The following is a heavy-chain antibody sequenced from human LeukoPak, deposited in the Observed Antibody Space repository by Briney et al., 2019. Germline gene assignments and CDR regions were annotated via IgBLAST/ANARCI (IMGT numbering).Heavy chain of an antibody. CDR1: GGSISSGGYY. V-gene: IGHV4-30-2*01. Sequence: SETLSLTCTVSGGSISSGGYYWSWIRQPPGKGLEWIGYIYHSGSTYYNPSLKSRVTISVDRSKNQFSLKLSSVTAADTAVYYCAREGGILTGYSLPDYWGQGTLVTVSS. D-gene: IGHD3-9*01. CDR2: IYHSGST. J-gene: IGHJ4*02. CDR3: AREGGILTGYSLPDY.